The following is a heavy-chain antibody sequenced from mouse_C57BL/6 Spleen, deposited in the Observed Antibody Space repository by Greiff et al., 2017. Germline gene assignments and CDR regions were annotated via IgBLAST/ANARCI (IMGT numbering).Heavy chain of an antibody. J-gene: IGHJ4*01. D-gene: IGHD1-1*01. V-gene: IGHV1-19*01. Sequence: EVQLQQSGPVLVKPGASVKMSCKASGYTFTDYYMNWVKQSHGKSLEWIGVINPYNGGTSYNQKFKGKATLTVDKSSSTAYMELNSLTSEVSAVYYCARPPYGSFYAMDYWGQGTSVTVSS. CDR3: ARPPYGSFYAMDY. CDR1: GYTFTDYY. CDR2: INPYNGGT.